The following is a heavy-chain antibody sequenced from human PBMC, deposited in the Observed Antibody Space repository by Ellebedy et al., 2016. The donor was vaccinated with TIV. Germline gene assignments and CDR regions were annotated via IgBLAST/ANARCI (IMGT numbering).Heavy chain of an antibody. Sequence: GESLKISCATSGFTFRNHWMSWVRQAPGRGLEWVACIKGDESEKYHVASVRGRFTISRDNAKNSLYLQMNSLRAEDTAVYYCSKDLREYIYGDLDYWGQGTLVTVSS. V-gene: IGHV3-7*03. J-gene: IGHJ4*02. CDR2: IKGDESEK. D-gene: IGHD5-18*01. CDR3: SKDLREYIYGDLDY. CDR1: GFTFRNHW.